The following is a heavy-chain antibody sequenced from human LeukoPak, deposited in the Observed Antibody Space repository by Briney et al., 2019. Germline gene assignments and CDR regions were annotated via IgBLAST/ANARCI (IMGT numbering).Heavy chain of an antibody. CDR1: GLSFSSFA. J-gene: IGHJ4*02. D-gene: IGHD3-16*01. V-gene: IGHV3-23*01. Sequence: GALRLSCAAPGLSFSSFAISWVGKGQGRGREGASSIRGNGETFYADSVKGRFTLSSDSSRNTVYFQLNNLRVEDTAIYYCAKASWVSSTDAVRWGQGTLVTVSS. CDR2: IRGNGET. CDR3: AKASWVSSTDAVR.